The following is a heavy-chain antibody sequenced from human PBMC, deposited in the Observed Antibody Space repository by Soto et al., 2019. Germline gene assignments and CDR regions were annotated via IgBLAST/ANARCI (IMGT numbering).Heavy chain of an antibody. CDR1: GGSISSSNW. V-gene: IGHV4-4*02. CDR2: IYHSGST. J-gene: IGHJ6*02. D-gene: IGHD6-19*01. Sequence: QVQLQESGPGLVKPSGTLSLTCAVSGGSISSSNWWSWVRQPPGKGLEWIGEIYHSGSTNYNPSLKSRVTISVDKSKNQFSLKLSSVTAADTAVYYCARDSTGTAGTKNEPDYYYYGMDVWGQGTTVTVSS. CDR3: ARDSTGTAGTKNEPDYYYYGMDV.